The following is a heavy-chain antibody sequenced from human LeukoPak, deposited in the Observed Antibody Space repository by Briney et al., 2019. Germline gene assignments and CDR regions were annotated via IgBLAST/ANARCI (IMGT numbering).Heavy chain of an antibody. J-gene: IGHJ3*02. CDR3: ARDRTSTVSSPSDSFDI. CDR1: GYNFIGHG. V-gene: IGHV1-18*01. D-gene: IGHD5/OR15-5a*01. Sequence: ASVKVSCKASGYNFIGHGITWVRQAPGQGLEWMGWISVFNGSAHYAQKLQGRVTMTTDTSTTTAYMELKSLMSDDTAVYYCARDRTSTVSSPSDSFDIWGQGTMVTVSS. CDR2: ISVFNGSA.